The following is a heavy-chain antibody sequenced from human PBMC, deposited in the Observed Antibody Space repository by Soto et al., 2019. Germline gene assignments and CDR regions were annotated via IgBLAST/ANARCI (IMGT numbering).Heavy chain of an antibody. CDR2: IYYSGST. CDR1: GGSISSSSYY. V-gene: IGHV4-39*01. D-gene: IGHD4-17*01. J-gene: IGHJ3*02. CDR3: ASTHYGDYDLVDI. Sequence: QLQLQESGPGLVKPSETLSLTCTVSGGSISSSSYYWGWIRQPPGKGLEWIGSIYYSGSTYYNPSLKSRVTISVDTSKNQFSLKLSSVTAADTAVYYCASTHYGDYDLVDIWGQGTMVTVSS.